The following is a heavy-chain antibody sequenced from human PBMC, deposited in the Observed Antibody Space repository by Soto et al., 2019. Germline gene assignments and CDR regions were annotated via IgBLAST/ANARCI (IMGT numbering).Heavy chain of an antibody. Sequence: PGGSLRLSCAASGFTFSDYYMSWIRQAPGKGLEWISHISDSASTMYYADSVKGRFTISRDNARKSLFLHMNSLRAEDTAVYYCARDTAFISSGLFNPWGQGTLVTVSS. D-gene: IGHD3-22*01. V-gene: IGHV3-11*01. CDR2: ISDSASTM. CDR3: ARDTAFISSGLFNP. CDR1: GFTFSDYY. J-gene: IGHJ5*02.